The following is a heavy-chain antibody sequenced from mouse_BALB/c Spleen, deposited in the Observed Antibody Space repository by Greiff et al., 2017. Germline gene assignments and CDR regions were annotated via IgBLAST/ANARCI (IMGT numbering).Heavy chain of an antibody. CDR2: IRSKSNNYAT. Sequence: EVQLQESGGGLVQPKGSLKLSCAASGFTFNTYAMNWVRQAPGKGLEWVARIRSKSNNYATYYADSVKDRFTISRDDSQSMLYLQMNNLKTEDTAMYYCVRRDAMDYWGQGTSVTVSS. J-gene: IGHJ4*01. CDR3: VRRDAMDY. V-gene: IGHV10-1*02. CDR1: GFTFNTYA.